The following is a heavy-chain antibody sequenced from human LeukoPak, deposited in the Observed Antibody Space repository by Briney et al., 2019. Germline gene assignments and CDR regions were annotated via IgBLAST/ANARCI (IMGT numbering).Heavy chain of an antibody. CDR2: INHSGST. V-gene: IGHV4-34*01. CDR3: ARVGLITIFGVVIRDNRFDP. Sequence: SETLSLTCAVYGGSFSGYYWSWIRQPPGKGLEWIGEINHSGSTNYNPSLKSRVTISVDTSKNQFSLKLSSVTAADTAVYYCARVGLITIFGVVIRDNRFDPWGQGTLVTVSS. D-gene: IGHD3-3*01. J-gene: IGHJ5*02. CDR1: GGSFSGYY.